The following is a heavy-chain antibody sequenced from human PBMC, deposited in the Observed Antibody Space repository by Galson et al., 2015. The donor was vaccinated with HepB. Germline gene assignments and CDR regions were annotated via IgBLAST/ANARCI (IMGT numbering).Heavy chain of an antibody. Sequence: SVKVSCKASGGTLSSYAISWVRQAPGQGLEWMGGIVPIFGTANYAQRFQGRVTITADESMSTAYMDLNSLRSEDTAVYYCARVPYSNSALTSWGQGTLVTVSS. CDR3: ARVPYSNSALTS. V-gene: IGHV1-69*13. D-gene: IGHD6-6*01. CDR1: GGTLSSYA. J-gene: IGHJ5*02. CDR2: IVPIFGTA.